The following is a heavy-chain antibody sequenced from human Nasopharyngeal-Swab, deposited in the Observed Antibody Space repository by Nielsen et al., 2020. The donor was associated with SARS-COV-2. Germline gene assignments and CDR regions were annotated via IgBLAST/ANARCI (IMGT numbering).Heavy chain of an antibody. V-gene: IGHV3-9*01. CDR2: ISWNSGSI. D-gene: IGHD1-1*01. Sequence: GGSLRLSCAASGFTFDDYAMHWVRQAPGKGLEWVSGISWNSGSIGYADSVKGRFTISRDNAKNSLYLQMNSLRVEDTALYYCAKLPTDYYYYGMDVWGQGTTVTVSS. J-gene: IGHJ6*02. CDR1: GFTFDDYA. CDR3: AKLPTDYYYYGMDV.